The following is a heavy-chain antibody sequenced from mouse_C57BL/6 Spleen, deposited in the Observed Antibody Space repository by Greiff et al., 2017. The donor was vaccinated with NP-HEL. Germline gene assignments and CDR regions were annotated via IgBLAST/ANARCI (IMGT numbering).Heavy chain of an antibody. V-gene: IGHV1-72*01. CDR3: ARAITTVVATNFDYFDY. Sequence: QVQLQQPGAELVKPGASVKLSFKASGYTFTSYWMHWVKQRPGRGLEWIGRIDPNSGGTKYNEKFKSKATLTVDKPSSTAYMQLSSLTSEDSAVYYCARAITTVVATNFDYFDYWGQGTTLTVSS. CDR2: IDPNSGGT. CDR1: GYTFTSYW. D-gene: IGHD1-1*01. J-gene: IGHJ2*01.